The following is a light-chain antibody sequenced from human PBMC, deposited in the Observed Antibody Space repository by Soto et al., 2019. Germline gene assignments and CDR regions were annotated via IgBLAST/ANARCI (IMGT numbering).Light chain of an antibody. V-gene: IGKV3-11*01. J-gene: IGKJ1*01. CDR3: QQRSNWPWT. Sequence: EIVLTQSPATLSLSPGERATLSCRASQSVRSNLAWYQQKPGQAPRLLIYDASNRATGIPGRFSGIGSGTDFTLTISNLEPEDFAVYYCQQRSNWPWTFGQGAKVEIK. CDR1: QSVRSN. CDR2: DAS.